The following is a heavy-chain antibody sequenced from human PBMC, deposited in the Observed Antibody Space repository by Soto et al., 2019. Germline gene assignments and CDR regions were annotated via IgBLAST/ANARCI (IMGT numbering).Heavy chain of an antibody. Sequence: VQLVESGGGLVKPGGSLRLSCAASGFTFSSYSMNWVRQAPGKGLEWVSSISSSSSYIYYADSVKDRFTISRDNAKNSLDLQINSLRAEDTAVYYCARDRGEVTTSDIWGQGTMVTVSS. J-gene: IGHJ3*02. CDR2: ISSSSSYI. CDR3: ARDRGEVTTSDI. CDR1: GFTFSSYS. D-gene: IGHD3-16*01. V-gene: IGHV3-21*01.